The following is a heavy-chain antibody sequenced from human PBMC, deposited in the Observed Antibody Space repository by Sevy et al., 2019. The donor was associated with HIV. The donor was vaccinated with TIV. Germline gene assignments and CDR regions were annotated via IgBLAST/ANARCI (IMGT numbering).Heavy chain of an antibody. Sequence: GGSLRLSCAASGFTFSIIYMNWVRQSPGKGLEWVGRMKSKTDGGTTDYAAPVKDRFTMSREDSKNTLYLQMNSLKADDTAVYYCTTVGFRNCGSEAFDIWGQGTMVTVSS. CDR3: TTVGFRNCGSEAFDI. CDR1: GFTFSIIY. V-gene: IGHV3-15*01. D-gene: IGHD2-15*01. CDR2: MKSKTDGGTT. J-gene: IGHJ3*02.